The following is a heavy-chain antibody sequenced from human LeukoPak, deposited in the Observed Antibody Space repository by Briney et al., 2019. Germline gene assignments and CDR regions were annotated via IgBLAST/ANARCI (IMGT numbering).Heavy chain of an antibody. CDR3: ARVRIAVAGWIYGMDV. CDR2: INTNSGNP. D-gene: IGHD6-19*01. J-gene: IGHJ6*02. Sequence: ASVKVSCKASGYTFTSYAMNWVRQAPGQGLEWMGWINTNSGNPTYAQGFTGRFVFSLDTSVSTAYLQISSLKAEDTAVYYCARVRIAVAGWIYGMDVWGQGTTVTVSS. V-gene: IGHV7-4-1*02. CDR1: GYTFTSYA.